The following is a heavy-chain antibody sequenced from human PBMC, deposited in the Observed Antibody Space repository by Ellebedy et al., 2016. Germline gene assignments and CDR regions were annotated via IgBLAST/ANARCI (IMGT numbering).Heavy chain of an antibody. CDR2: ISSSSSYI. J-gene: IGHJ6*02. CDR1: GFTFSSYS. V-gene: IGHV3-21*01. CDR3: ARERNYYDSSGYMDV. Sequence: GESLKISCAASGFTFSSYSMNWVRQAPGKGLEWVSSISSSSSYIYYADSVKGRFTISRDNAKNSLYLQMNSLRAEDTAVYYCARERNYYDSSGYMDVWGQGTTVTVSS. D-gene: IGHD3-22*01.